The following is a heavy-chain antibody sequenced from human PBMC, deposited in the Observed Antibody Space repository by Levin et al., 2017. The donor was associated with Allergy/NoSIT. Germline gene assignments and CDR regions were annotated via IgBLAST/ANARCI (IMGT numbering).Heavy chain of an antibody. CDR1: GFTFSNAW. CDR3: TTDAGSVTTLDY. V-gene: IGHV3-15*01. D-gene: IGHD4-17*01. Sequence: GESLKISCAASGFTFSNAWMSWVRQAPGKGLEWVGRIKSKTDGGTTDYAAPVKGRFTISRDDSKNTLYLQMNSLKTEDTAVYYCTTDAGSVTTLDYWGQGTLVTVSS. J-gene: IGHJ4*02. CDR2: IKSKTDGGTT.